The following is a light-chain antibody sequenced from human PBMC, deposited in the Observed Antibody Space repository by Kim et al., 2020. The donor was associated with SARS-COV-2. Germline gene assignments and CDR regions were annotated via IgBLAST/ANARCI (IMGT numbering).Light chain of an antibody. J-gene: IGKJ1*01. Sequence: ATINCKSSQSVLYSSNNKNYLAWYQQKPGQPPKLLIYWASTRESGVPDRFSGSGSGTDFTLTISSLQAEDVAVYYCQQYYSTPWTFRQGTKVDIK. V-gene: IGKV4-1*01. CDR2: WAS. CDR3: QQYYSTPWT. CDR1: QSVLYSSNNKNY.